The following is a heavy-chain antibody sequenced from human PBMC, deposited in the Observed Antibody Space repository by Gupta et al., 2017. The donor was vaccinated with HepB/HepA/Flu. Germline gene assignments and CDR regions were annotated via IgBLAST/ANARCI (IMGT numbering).Heavy chain of an antibody. D-gene: IGHD2-2*01. CDR3: ATLSGIVVPAAILSY. CDR1: GFTFSSYA. V-gene: IGHV3-23*01. CDR2: ISGSGGST. Sequence: EVQLLESGGGLVQPGGSLRLPCAASGFTFSSYAMSWVRQAPGKGLEWVSAISGSGGSTYYADSVKGRFTISRDNSKNTLYLQMNSLRAEDTAVYYCATLSGIVVPAAILSYWGQGTLVTVSS. J-gene: IGHJ4*02.